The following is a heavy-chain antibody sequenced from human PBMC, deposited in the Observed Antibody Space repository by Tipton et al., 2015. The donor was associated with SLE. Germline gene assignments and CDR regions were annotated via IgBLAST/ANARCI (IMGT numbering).Heavy chain of an antibody. D-gene: IGHD3-16*01. CDR1: GFTFSNSAMTFNNYG. J-gene: IGHJ3*01. V-gene: IGHV3-23*01. Sequence: SLRLSCAASGFTFSNSAMTFNNYGMTWVRQAPGKGLEWVSEISGSGIRTNYVDSVQGRFTITRDNSKNTLFLQMNSLRAEDTAVYYCTRVRRGGYDASDVWGPGTMVTVSS. CDR2: ISGSGIRT. CDR3: TRVRRGGYDASDV.